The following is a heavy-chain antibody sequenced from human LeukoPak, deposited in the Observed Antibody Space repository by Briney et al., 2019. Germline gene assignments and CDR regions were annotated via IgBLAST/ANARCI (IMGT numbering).Heavy chain of an antibody. D-gene: IGHD3-22*01. Sequence: GASVNVSCKASGYTLTSYDINWVRQDSGQGLEWMGWMNPNRGNTGYAQKFQGRVTMTRNSFISTAYMELSSLRSEDTAVYYCARGLASSGYYSSWFDPWGQGTLVTVSS. CDR2: MNPNRGNT. J-gene: IGHJ5*02. CDR1: GYTLTSYD. CDR3: ARGLASSGYYSSWFDP. V-gene: IGHV1-8*01.